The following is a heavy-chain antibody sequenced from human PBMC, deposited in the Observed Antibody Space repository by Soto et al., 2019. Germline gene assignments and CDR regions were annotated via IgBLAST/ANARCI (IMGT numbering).Heavy chain of an antibody. CDR1: GYTFTSYG. V-gene: IGHV1-18*01. J-gene: IGHJ4*02. CDR3: ARIDFWSGPKYYFDY. Sequence: ASVKVSCKASGYTFTSYGISWVRQAHGQGLEWMGWISAYNGNTNYAQKLQGRVTMTTDTSTSTAYMELRSLRSDDTAVYYCARIDFWSGPKYYFDYWGQGTLVTVSS. CDR2: ISAYNGNT. D-gene: IGHD3-3*01.